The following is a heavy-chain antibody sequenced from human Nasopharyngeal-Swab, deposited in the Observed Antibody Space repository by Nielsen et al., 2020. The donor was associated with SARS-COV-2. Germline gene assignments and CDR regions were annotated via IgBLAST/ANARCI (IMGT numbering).Heavy chain of an antibody. Sequence: SETLSLTCTVSGGSISSGDYYWSWIRQPPGKGLEWIGYIYYSGSTYYNPSLKSRVTISVDTSKNQFSLKLSSVTAADTAVYYCARDLLEHGRFDYWGQGTLVTVSS. D-gene: IGHD3-3*01. V-gene: IGHV4-30-4*01. CDR1: GGSISSGDYY. J-gene: IGHJ4*02. CDR2: IYYSGST. CDR3: ARDLLEHGRFDY.